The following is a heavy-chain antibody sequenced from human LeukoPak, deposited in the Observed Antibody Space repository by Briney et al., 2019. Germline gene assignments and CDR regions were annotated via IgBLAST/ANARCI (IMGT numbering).Heavy chain of an antibody. CDR2: INPNSGGT. D-gene: IGHD3-22*01. CDR1: GYTFTGYY. V-gene: IGHV1-2*02. CDR3: ARILYYYDSSGYYWGYFDY. Sequence: RRASVKVSCKASGYTFTGYYMHWVRQAPGQGLEWMGWINPNSGGTNYAQKFQGRVTTTRDTSISTAYMELSRLRSDDTAVYYCARILYYYDSSGYYWGYFDYWGQGTLVTVSS. J-gene: IGHJ4*02.